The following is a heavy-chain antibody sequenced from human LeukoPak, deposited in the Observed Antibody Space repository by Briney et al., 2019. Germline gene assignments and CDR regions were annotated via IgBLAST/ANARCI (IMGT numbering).Heavy chain of an antibody. CDR2: INHSGST. CDR3: TRELGYCTNGVCYGGSFEY. V-gene: IGHV4-34*01. Sequence: SETLSLTCAVYGGPFSGYYWSWIRQPPGKGLEWIGEINHSGSTSYNPSLKSRVSISVDTSKNQFSLKLSSATAADTAVYYCTRELGYCTNGVCYGGSFEYWGQGTLVTVSS. D-gene: IGHD2-8*01. J-gene: IGHJ4*02. CDR1: GGPFSGYY.